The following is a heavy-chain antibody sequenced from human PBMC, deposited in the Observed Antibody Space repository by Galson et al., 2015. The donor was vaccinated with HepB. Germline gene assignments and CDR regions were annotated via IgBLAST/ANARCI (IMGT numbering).Heavy chain of an antibody. V-gene: IGHV3-30*03. CDR1: GFTFSRSG. Sequence: SLRLSCAASGFTFSRSGMHWVRQAPGKGLVWVAVMSSDGSYKYYADSVKGRFTISRDNSKNTLYLQMNSLRAEDTALYYCATQRSNPQGWYYYGMDVWGQGTTVTVSS. J-gene: IGHJ6*02. D-gene: IGHD4-11*01. CDR2: MSSDGSYK. CDR3: ATQRSNPQGWYYYGMDV.